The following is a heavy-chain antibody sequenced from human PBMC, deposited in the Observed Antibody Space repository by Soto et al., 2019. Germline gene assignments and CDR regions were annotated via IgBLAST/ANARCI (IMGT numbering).Heavy chain of an antibody. CDR1: GYTFTSYD. Sequence: GASVKVSCKASGYTFTSYDINWVRQATGQGLEWMGWMNPNSGSTGYAQKFQGRVTMTRNTSISTAYMELSSLRSEDTAVYYCARGYVDDFWSGYYFDWFDPWGQGTLVTVSS. CDR3: ARGYVDDFWSGYYFDWFDP. V-gene: IGHV1-8*01. CDR2: MNPNSGST. D-gene: IGHD3-3*01. J-gene: IGHJ5*02.